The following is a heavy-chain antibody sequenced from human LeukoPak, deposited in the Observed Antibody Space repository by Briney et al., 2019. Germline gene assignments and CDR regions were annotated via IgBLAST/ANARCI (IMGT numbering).Heavy chain of an antibody. CDR1: GFTFSSYA. CDR2: ISGSGGST. Sequence: GGPLRLSCAASGFTFSSYAMSWVRQAPGKGLEWVSAISGSGGSTYYADSVKGRFTISRDNSKNTLYLQMNSLRAEDTAVYYCARDPDDFWSGYFINWGQGTLVTVSS. CDR3: ARDPDDFWSGYFIN. V-gene: IGHV3-23*01. J-gene: IGHJ4*02. D-gene: IGHD3-3*01.